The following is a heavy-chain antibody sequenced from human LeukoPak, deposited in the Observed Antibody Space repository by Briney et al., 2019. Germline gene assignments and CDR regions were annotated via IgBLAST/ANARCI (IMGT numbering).Heavy chain of an antibody. J-gene: IGHJ4*02. CDR3: AKDPQVGATTTTHFDY. V-gene: IGHV3-53*01. CDR2: IHSGGDT. Sequence: PGGSLRLSCAASGFTVSNYYVSWVRQAPGKGLEWVSVIHSGGDTSYADSVKGRFTISRDNSKNTLYLQMNSLRAEDTAVYYCAKDPQVGATTTTHFDYWGQGTLVTVSS. D-gene: IGHD1-26*01. CDR1: GFTVSNYY.